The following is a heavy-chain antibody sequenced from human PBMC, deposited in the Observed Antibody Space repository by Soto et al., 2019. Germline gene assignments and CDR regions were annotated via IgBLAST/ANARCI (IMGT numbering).Heavy chain of an antibody. CDR1: GYTLTELS. J-gene: IGHJ4*02. Sequence: EASVKVSCKVSGYTLTELSMHWVRQAPGKGLEWMGGFDPEDGETIYAQKFQGRVTMTEDTSTDTAYMELSSLRSEDTAVYYCATASCRYYDSSCYNYWGQGTLVTVPS. CDR3: ATASCRYYDSSCYNY. D-gene: IGHD3-22*01. V-gene: IGHV1-24*01. CDR2: FDPEDGET.